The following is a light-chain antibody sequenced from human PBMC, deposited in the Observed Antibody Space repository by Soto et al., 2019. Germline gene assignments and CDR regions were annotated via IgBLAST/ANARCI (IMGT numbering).Light chain of an antibody. V-gene: IGLV2-14*01. CDR2: EVS. CDR3: SSYTSSSTLV. J-gene: IGLJ2*01. Sequence: QSALTQPASVSGSPGQSISISCTGTSSDVGFYNYVSWYQQHPGKAPKLMISEVSNRPSGVSNRFSGSKSGNTASLTISGLQAEDEAHYYSSSYTSSSTLVFGGGTKLTVL. CDR1: SSDVGFYNY.